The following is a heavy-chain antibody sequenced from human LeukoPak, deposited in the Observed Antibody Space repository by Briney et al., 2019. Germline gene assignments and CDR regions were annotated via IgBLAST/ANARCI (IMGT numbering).Heavy chain of an antibody. CDR3: ARGAWRGYSYVRDY. J-gene: IGHJ4*02. CDR2: IYYTGNT. V-gene: IGHV4-39*07. D-gene: IGHD5-18*01. CDR1: GGSISSSAYY. Sequence: SETLSLTCTVSGGSISSSAYYWGWIRQPPGKGLEWIGSIYYTGNTYYNPSLKSRVTISVDTSKNQFSLKLSSVTAADTAVYYCARGAWRGYSYVRDYWGQGTLVTVSS.